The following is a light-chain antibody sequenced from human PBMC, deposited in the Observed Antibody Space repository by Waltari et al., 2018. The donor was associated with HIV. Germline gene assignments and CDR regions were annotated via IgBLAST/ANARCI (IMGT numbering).Light chain of an antibody. J-gene: IGLJ3*02. V-gene: IGLV1-47*01. CDR3: AAWDDSLSGPWV. CDR1: SSNIGSNY. CDR2: RNN. Sequence: QSVLTQPPSVSGTPGQRVSISCSGSSSNIGSNYVYWYQQLPGTAPKLLIYRNNQRPSGVPDRFSGSQSGTSASLAISGLRSEDEADYYCAAWDDSLSGPWVFGGGTKLTVL.